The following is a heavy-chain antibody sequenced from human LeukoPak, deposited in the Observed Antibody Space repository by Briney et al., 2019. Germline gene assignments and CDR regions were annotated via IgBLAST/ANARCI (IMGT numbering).Heavy chain of an antibody. CDR2: ISSSGSTI. CDR1: GFTFSDYY. Sequence: GGSLRLSCAASGFTFSDYYMSWIRQAPGKGLEWVSYISSSGSTIYYADSVKGRFTISRDNAKNSLYLQMNSLRAEDTAVYYCARADGYNPSSYYGMDVWGQGTTVTVSS. V-gene: IGHV3-11*04. CDR3: ARADGYNPSSYYGMDV. D-gene: IGHD5-24*01. J-gene: IGHJ6*02.